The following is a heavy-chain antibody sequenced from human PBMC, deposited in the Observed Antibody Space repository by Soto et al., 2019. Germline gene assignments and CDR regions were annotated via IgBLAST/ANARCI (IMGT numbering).Heavy chain of an antibody. Sequence: PSETLSLTCTVSGGSISSGNYYWSWIRQPPGKGLEWIGFISYSGSTYYNASLKSRVTISVDTSKNQFSLNLSSVTAADTAVYYCARAGELYWDVWGQGTTVTVSS. V-gene: IGHV4-30-4*01. CDR1: GGSISSGNYY. D-gene: IGHD2-15*01. CDR3: ARAGELYWDV. CDR2: ISYSGST. J-gene: IGHJ6*02.